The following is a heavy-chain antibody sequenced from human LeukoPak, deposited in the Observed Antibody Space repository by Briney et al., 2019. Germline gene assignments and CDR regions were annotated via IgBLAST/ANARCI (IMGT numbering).Heavy chain of an antibody. V-gene: IGHV3-23*01. CDR2: IIDDGSST. CDR3: ARNGLTTSLTPAY. Sequence: PGGSLRLSCAASGFTFNRNVMSWVRQAPGKGLEWVSAIIDDGSSTYYADSVKGRFSISRDNSKNTLYLQMNSLRAEDTALYYCARNGLTTSLTPAYWGQGTLVIVSS. CDR1: GFTFNRNV. J-gene: IGHJ4*02. D-gene: IGHD4-17*01.